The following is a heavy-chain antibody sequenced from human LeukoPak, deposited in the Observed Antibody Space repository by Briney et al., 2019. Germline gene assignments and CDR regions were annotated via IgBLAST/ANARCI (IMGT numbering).Heavy chain of an antibody. D-gene: IGHD3-22*01. J-gene: IGHJ5*02. CDR2: ISGSGGST. Sequence: GGSLRLSCAASGFTFSSYAMSWVRQAPGKGLEWVSAISGSGGSTYYADSVKGRFTISRDNSKNTLYLQMNSLRAEDTAVYCCAKGVNYYDSSGPNWFGPWGQGALVTVSS. CDR1: GFTFSSYA. CDR3: AKGVNYYDSSGPNWFGP. V-gene: IGHV3-23*01.